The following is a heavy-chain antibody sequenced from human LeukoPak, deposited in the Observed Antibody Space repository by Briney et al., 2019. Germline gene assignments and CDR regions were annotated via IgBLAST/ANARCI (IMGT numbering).Heavy chain of an antibody. D-gene: IGHD3-10*01. J-gene: IGHJ4*02. CDR3: ATSTMVRGVMSFDY. V-gene: IGHV1-3*03. Sequence: ASVKVSCKASGYTFTSYAMHWVRQAPGQRLEWMGWINAGNGNTKYSQEFQGRVTITRDTSASTAYVELSSLRSEDMAVYYCATSTMVRGVMSFDYWGQGTLVTVSS. CDR1: GYTFTSYA. CDR2: INAGNGNT.